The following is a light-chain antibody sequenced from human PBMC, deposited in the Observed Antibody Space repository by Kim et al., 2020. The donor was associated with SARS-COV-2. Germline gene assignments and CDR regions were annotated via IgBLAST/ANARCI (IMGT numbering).Light chain of an antibody. CDR3: QVWDSNTGV. J-gene: IGLJ3*02. Sequence: SYELTQPLSVSVALGQTARITCGENNIGSKFVHWYQQKAGQAPVLVIYRDTKRPSGIPERFSGSNLGNTATLIISRAQGGDEADYYCQVWDSNTGVFGGGTQLTVL. CDR1: NIGSKF. CDR2: RDT. V-gene: IGLV3-9*01.